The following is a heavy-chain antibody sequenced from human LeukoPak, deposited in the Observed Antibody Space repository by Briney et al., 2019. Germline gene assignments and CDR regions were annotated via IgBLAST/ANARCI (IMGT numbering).Heavy chain of an antibody. Sequence: GGSLRLSCAASGFTFSSYSMNWVRLAPGKGLEWVSSISSSSSYIYYADSVKGRFTISRDNAKNSLYLQMNSLRAEDTAVYYCAREVYGDYDGGHWLDPWGQGTLVTVSS. D-gene: IGHD4-17*01. CDR2: ISSSSSYI. V-gene: IGHV3-21*01. CDR1: GFTFSSYS. CDR3: AREVYGDYDGGHWLDP. J-gene: IGHJ5*02.